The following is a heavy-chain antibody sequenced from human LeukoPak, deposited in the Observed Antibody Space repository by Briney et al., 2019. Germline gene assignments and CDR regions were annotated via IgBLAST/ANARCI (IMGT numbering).Heavy chain of an antibody. CDR2: ISGSGGST. CDR1: GFTFSSYA. V-gene: IGHV3-23*01. J-gene: IGHJ6*03. CDR3: AKDPRITIFGVADLPYYYYYMDV. D-gene: IGHD3-3*01. Sequence: GGSLRLSCAASGFTFSSYAMSWVRQAPGKGLEWVSAISGSGGSTYYADSVKGRFTISRDNSKNTLYLQMNSLRAEDTAVYYCAKDPRITIFGVADLPYYYYYMDVWGKGTTVTVSS.